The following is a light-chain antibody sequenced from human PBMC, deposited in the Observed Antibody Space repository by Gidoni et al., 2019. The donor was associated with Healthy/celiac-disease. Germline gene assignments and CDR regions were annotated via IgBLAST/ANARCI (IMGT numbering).Light chain of an antibody. CDR1: QSISSL. V-gene: IGKV1-5*03. CDR3: QQYNSYLYT. CDR2: KAS. Sequence: DIQMTQSSSTLSASVGDRVTISCRASQSISSLLAWYQQKPGKAPKLLIYKASSLESGVPSRFSGSGSGTEFTLTISSLQPDDFATYYCQQYNSYLYTFGQGTKLEIK. J-gene: IGKJ2*01.